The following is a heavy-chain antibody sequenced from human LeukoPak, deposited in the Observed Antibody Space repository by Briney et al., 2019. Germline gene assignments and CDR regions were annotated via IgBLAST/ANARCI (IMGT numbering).Heavy chain of an antibody. CDR2: VNNDGSST. V-gene: IGHV3-74*01. J-gene: IGHJ4*02. CDR3: ARVAATNDY. CDR1: GFTFSSYW. Sequence: PGGSLRLSCAASGFTFSSYWMHWVRQAPGKRPVWVARVNNDGSSTNYADSVKRRFTISRDNAKNTLYLQMNSLRAEDTAVYYCARVAATNDYWGQGTLVTVSS. D-gene: IGHD5-12*01.